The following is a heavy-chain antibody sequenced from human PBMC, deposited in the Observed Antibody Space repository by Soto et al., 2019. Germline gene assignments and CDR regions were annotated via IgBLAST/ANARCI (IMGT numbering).Heavy chain of an antibody. CDR3: ARDGGYSTGYYYYGMDV. J-gene: IGHJ6*02. Sequence: SVKVSCKASGGTFSSYAISWVRQAPGQGLEWMGGIIPIFGTANYAQKFQGRVTITADESTSTAYMELSSLRSEDTAVYYCARDGGYSTGYYYYGMDVWGQGTTVTVSS. V-gene: IGHV1-69*13. CDR1: GGTFSSYA. CDR2: IIPIFGTA. D-gene: IGHD3-22*01.